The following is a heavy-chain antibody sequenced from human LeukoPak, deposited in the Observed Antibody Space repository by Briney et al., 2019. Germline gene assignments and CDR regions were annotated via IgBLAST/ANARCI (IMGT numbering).Heavy chain of an antibody. CDR1: GFTFSSYA. CDR3: TNHRDDCGGYHAPD. Sequence: PGGSLRLSCAASGFTFSSYAMSWVRQAPGKGLAWVSTISGGSGSTYCADSVKGRFTISRDNSKNTLYLQMNSLRDEDTAVYYFTNHRDDCGGYHAPDWAPGTLVTVYS. V-gene: IGHV3-23*01. J-gene: IGHJ4*02. CDR2: ISGGSGST. D-gene: IGHD2-21*01.